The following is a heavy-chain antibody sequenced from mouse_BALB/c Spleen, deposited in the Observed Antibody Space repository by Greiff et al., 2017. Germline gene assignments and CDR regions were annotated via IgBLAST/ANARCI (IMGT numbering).Heavy chain of an antibody. Sequence: QVQLQQSGAELARPGASGKLSCKASGYTFTSYWMQWVKQRPGRGLEGIGAIYPGDGDTRYTQKFKDKATLTADKSSSTAYMQLSSLASEDSAVYYCAREGDYDGAYWGQGTLVTVSA. CDR1: GYTFTSYW. V-gene: IGHV1-87*01. CDR3: AREGDYDGAY. CDR2: IYPGDGDT. D-gene: IGHD2-4*01. J-gene: IGHJ3*01.